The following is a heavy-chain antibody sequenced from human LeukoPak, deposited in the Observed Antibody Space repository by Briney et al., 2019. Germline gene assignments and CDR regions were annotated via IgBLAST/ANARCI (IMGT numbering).Heavy chain of an antibody. CDR1: GFTFNDYG. V-gene: IGHV3-20*04. CDR2: INWNGSST. D-gene: IGHD4-17*01. J-gene: IGHJ4*02. CDR3: ARDLRPSTVTPFDY. Sequence: GGSLRLSCAASGFTFNDYGMSWVRQAPGKGLEWVSGINWNGSSTGYADSVKGRFTISRDNAKNSLYLQMNSLRAEDTALYYCARDLRPSTVTPFDYWGQGTLVTVSS.